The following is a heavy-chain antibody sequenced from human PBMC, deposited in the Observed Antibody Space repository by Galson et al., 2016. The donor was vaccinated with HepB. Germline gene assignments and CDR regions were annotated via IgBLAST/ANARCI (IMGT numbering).Heavy chain of an antibody. Sequence: SVKVSCKASGGTFSSYTISWVRQAPGQGLEWMGRIIPILGIANYAQKFQGRVTITADKSTSTAYMELSSLRSEDTAVYYCATSVWFRETEALDIWGQGTMVTVSS. D-gene: IGHD3-10*01. CDR2: IIPILGIA. V-gene: IGHV1-69*02. CDR3: ATSVWFRETEALDI. CDR1: GGTFSSYT. J-gene: IGHJ3*02.